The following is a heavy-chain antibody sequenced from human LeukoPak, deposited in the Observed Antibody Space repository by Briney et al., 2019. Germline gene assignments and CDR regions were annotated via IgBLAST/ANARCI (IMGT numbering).Heavy chain of an antibody. CDR3: AKAGGWIQLWSAY. J-gene: IGHJ4*02. V-gene: IGHV3-23*01. CDR2: ISGSGGST. D-gene: IGHD5-18*01. Sequence: PGGSLRLSCAASGFTFRSYAMSWVRQAPGKGLEWVSAISGSGGSTYYADSVKGRFTISRDNSKNTLYLQMNSLRAEDTAVYYCAKAGGWIQLWSAYWGQGTLVTVSS. CDR1: GFTFRSYA.